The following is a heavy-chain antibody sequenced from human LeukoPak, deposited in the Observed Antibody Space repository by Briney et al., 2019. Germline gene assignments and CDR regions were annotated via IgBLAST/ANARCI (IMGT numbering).Heavy chain of an antibody. CDR1: GFTFSTYS. D-gene: IGHD4-17*01. CDR2: ISSSSSYI. V-gene: IGHV3-21*01. Sequence: GGSLRLSCAASGFTFSTYSMNWVRQAPGKGLEWVSSISSSSSYIFYADSVKGRFTMSRDNAKKSLFLQMNSLRAEDTAVYYCARDYGDYEPGRHHYYYYYMDVWGKGTTVTVSS. CDR3: ARDYGDYEPGRHHYYYYYMDV. J-gene: IGHJ6*03.